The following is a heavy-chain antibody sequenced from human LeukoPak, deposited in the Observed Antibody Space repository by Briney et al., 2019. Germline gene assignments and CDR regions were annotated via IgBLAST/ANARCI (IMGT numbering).Heavy chain of an antibody. V-gene: IGHV4-59*08. CDR1: GGSISSDY. CDR2: IYNSGNN. D-gene: IGHD3-10*01. CDR3: ATRGY. J-gene: IGHJ4*02. Sequence: SETLSLTCTVSGGSISSDYWQWIRQPPGKGLEWVGYIYNSGNNHYNSSLKSRVTISIDASKNQFSLKLASVTAADTAVYYCATRGYWGQGTLVAVSS.